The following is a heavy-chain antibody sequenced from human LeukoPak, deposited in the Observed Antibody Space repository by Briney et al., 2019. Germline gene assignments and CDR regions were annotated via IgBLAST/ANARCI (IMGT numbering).Heavy chain of an antibody. Sequence: PPETLSLTCTVSGGSISSYYWSWIRQPPGKGLEWIGYIYYSGSTNYSPSLKSRVTISVDTSKNQFSLKLSSVTAADTAVYYCARQQYYDILTGWKHAFDIWGQGTMVTVSS. J-gene: IGHJ3*02. D-gene: IGHD3-9*01. V-gene: IGHV4-59*08. CDR2: IYYSGST. CDR1: GGSISSYY. CDR3: ARQQYYDILTGWKHAFDI.